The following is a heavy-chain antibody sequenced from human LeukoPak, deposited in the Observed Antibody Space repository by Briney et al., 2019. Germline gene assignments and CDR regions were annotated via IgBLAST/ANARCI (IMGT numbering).Heavy chain of an antibody. Sequence: PGGSLRLSCAASGFTFSSYSMNWVRQAPGKGLEWVSSITSSSSYIYYADSVKGRFTISRDNAKNSLYLQMNSLRAEDMALYYCARHVVAVGFDYWGQGTLVTVSS. D-gene: IGHD3-22*01. V-gene: IGHV3-21*01. CDR1: GFTFSSYS. CDR2: ITSSSSYI. J-gene: IGHJ4*02. CDR3: ARHVVAVGFDY.